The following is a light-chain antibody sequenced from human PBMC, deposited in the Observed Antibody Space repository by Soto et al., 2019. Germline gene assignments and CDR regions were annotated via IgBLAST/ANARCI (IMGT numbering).Light chain of an antibody. V-gene: IGKV3-20*01. Sequence: EIVLTQSPGTLSLSPGERATLSCRASQSVTNNYLDWFQQKPGQAPRLLIYDTSIRADGIPDRFSGSGSETDFTLTISRLEPEDPAVYYCQQCSFSPRTFGQGTKVDIK. CDR3: QQCSFSPRT. J-gene: IGKJ1*01. CDR2: DTS. CDR1: QSVTNNY.